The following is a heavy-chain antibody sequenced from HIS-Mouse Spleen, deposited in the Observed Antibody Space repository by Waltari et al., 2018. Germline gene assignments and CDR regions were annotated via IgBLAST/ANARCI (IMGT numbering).Heavy chain of an antibody. D-gene: IGHD7-27*01. CDR1: GYSISSGSY. Sequence: QVQLQESGPGLVKPSETLSLTCTVSGYSISSGSYWGWIRQPPGKGLEWIGSIYHSGSTYYNPSLKSRVTISVDTSKNQFSLKLSSVTAADTAVYYCARNRTGSFDYWGQGTLVTVSS. J-gene: IGHJ4*02. V-gene: IGHV4-38-2*02. CDR2: IYHSGST. CDR3: ARNRTGSFDY.